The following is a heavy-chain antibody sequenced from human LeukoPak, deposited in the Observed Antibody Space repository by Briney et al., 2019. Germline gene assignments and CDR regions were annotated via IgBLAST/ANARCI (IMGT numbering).Heavy chain of an antibody. CDR3: ARGRRYSYGAGYYYYYYMDV. Sequence: SETLSLTCAVYGGSFSGYYWSWIRQPPGKGLEWIGEINHSGSTNYNPSLKSRITISVDTSKNQFSLKLSAVTAADTAVYYCARGRRYSYGAGYYYYYYMDVWGKGTTVTVSS. D-gene: IGHD5-18*01. V-gene: IGHV4-34*01. J-gene: IGHJ6*03. CDR1: GGSFSGYY. CDR2: INHSGST.